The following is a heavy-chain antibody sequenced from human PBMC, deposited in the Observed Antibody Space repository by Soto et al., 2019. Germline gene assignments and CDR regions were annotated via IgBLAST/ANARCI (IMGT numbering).Heavy chain of an antibody. D-gene: IGHD2-2*01. CDR2: IWYDGSNK. J-gene: IGHJ6*02. V-gene: IGHV3-33*01. Sequence: QVQLVESGGGVVQPGRSLRLSCAASGFTFSSYGMHWVRQAPGKGLEWVAVIWYDGSNKYYADSVKGRFTISRDNSKNTLYLQMNRLRAEDTAVYYCARGGGCSSTSCYYYYGMDVWGQGTTVTVSS. CDR3: ARGGGCSSTSCYYYYGMDV. CDR1: GFTFSSYG.